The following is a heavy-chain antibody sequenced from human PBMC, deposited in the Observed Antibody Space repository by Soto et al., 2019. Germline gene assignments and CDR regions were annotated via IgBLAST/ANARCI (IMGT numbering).Heavy chain of an antibody. CDR3: ARGGTYGSGSHFDY. J-gene: IGHJ4*02. V-gene: IGHV1-69*02. Sequence: ASVKVSCKASGGTFSSYTISWVRQAPGQGLEWMGRIIPILGIANYAQKFQGRVTITADKSTSTAYMELSSLRSEDTAVYYCARGGTYGSGSHFDYWGQGTLVTVSS. CDR2: IIPILGIA. CDR1: GGTFSSYT. D-gene: IGHD3-10*01.